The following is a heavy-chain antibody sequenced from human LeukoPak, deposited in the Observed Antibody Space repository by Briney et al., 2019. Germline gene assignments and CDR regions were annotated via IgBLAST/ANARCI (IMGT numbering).Heavy chain of an antibody. Sequence: ASVKVSRKASGYTFTGYYLHWVRQAPGHGLDWMGWINPNSGGTTYAQNFKGRVTMTWDTSISTAYMELSRLRSDDTAVYYCAREWELLRKYLYHWGQGTLVTVSS. J-gene: IGHJ1*01. CDR2: INPNSGGT. CDR3: AREWELLRKYLYH. CDR1: GYTFTGYY. V-gene: IGHV1-2*02. D-gene: IGHD1-26*01.